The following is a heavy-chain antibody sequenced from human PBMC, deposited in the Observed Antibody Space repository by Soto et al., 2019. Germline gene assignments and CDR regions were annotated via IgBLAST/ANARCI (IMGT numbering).Heavy chain of an antibody. J-gene: IGHJ3*02. Sequence: GGSLRLSCAASGYALRDYSMNWVRQAPGKGLEWVSYTGTRRKYTFYADSVRGRFTISRDDARNSVYLQLNSLRDEDTAVYYCVRVRDWAFDIWGQGTMVTVSS. CDR1: GYALRDYS. CDR3: VRVRDWAFDI. V-gene: IGHV3-48*02. D-gene: IGHD3-9*01. CDR2: TGTRRKYT.